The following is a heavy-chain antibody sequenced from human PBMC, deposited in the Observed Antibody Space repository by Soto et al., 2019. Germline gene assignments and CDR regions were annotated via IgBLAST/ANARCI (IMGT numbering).Heavy chain of an antibody. J-gene: IGHJ4*01. V-gene: IGHV6-1*01. CDR2: TYYRSKWYY. D-gene: IGHD1-26*01. Sequence: QVQLQQSGPGLVKTSQTLSLTCAITGDSVSSNSDGWSWVRQSPSRGLEWLGRTYYRSKWYYEYAVSVRGRITINPDPYKHQDSLQLNSVTPEDTAVYFCARGEQYRGRIFDYWGQGTLVTVSS. CDR3: ARGEQYRGRIFDY. CDR1: GDSVSSNSDG.